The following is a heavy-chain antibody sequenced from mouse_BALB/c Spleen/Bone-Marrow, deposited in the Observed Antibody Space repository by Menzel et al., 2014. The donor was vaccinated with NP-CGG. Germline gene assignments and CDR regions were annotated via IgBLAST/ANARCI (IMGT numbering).Heavy chain of an antibody. V-gene: IGHV5-17*02. J-gene: IGHJ2*01. CDR3: TRGGNWEDFDY. D-gene: IGHD4-1*01. CDR2: ISSGSSTI. CDR1: GFTFSSFG. Sequence: VQLVESGGGLVQPGGSRKLSCAASGFTFSSFGIHWVRQAPERGLEWVAYISSGSSTIFYADTVKGRFTISRDNPKNTLFLQMTSLRSEDTAMYYCTRGGNWEDFDYWGQGTTLTVSS.